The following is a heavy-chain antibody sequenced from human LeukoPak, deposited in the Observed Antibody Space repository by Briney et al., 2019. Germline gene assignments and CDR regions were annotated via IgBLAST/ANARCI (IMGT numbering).Heavy chain of an antibody. V-gene: IGHV3-53*01. D-gene: IGHD1-26*01. CDR3: AKDYRAHPLRPNWLDP. Sequence: PGGSLRLSCAASGFTVHSNYMSWVRQAPGKGLEWVSVIDRSGVTHYADSVKGRFTISRDNSKNTLYLQMNSLRAEDTGVYYCAKDYRAHPLRPNWLDPWGQGTLVTVFS. CDR2: IDRSGVT. CDR1: GFTVHSNY. J-gene: IGHJ5*02.